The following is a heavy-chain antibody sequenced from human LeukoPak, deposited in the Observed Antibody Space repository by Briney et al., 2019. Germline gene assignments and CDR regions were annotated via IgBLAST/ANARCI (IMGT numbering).Heavy chain of an antibody. CDR2: SYSGGST. Sequence: PGGSLRLSCAASGFTVSSSYMSWVRQAPGKGLKWVSVSYSGGSTYYADSVKGRFTISRDNSKNTLYLQMNSLRAEETAVYYCAREGEAYYYGMDVWGQGTTITVSS. J-gene: IGHJ6*02. CDR1: GFTVSSSY. CDR3: AREGEAYYYGMDV. V-gene: IGHV3-53*01. D-gene: IGHD3-16*01.